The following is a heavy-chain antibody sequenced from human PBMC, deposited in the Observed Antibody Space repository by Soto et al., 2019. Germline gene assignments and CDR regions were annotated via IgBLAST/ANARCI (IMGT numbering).Heavy chain of an antibody. CDR1: GGTFSSYA. Sequence: SVKVSCKASGGTFSSYAISWVRQAPGQGLEWMGGIIPIFGTANYAQKFQGRVTITEDESTSTAYMELSSLRSEDTAVYYCATDYGEEYFQFWGQGTLVNVFS. V-gene: IGHV1-69*13. CDR3: ATDYGEEYFQF. CDR2: IIPIFGTA. D-gene: IGHD4-17*01. J-gene: IGHJ1*01.